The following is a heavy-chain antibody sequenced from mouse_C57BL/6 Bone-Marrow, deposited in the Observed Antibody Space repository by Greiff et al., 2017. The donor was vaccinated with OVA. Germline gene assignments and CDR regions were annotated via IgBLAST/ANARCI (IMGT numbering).Heavy chain of an antibody. V-gene: IGHV5-9*01. CDR3: ARPYDYDGGYAMDY. CDR2: ISGGGGNT. D-gene: IGHD2-4*01. Sequence: EVQRVESGGGLVKPGGSLKLSCAASGFTFSSYTMSWVRQTPEKRLEWVATISGGGGNTYYPDSVKGRFTISRDNAKNTLYLQMSSLRSEDTALYYCARPYDYDGGYAMDYWGQGTSVTVSS. CDR1: GFTFSSYT. J-gene: IGHJ4*01.